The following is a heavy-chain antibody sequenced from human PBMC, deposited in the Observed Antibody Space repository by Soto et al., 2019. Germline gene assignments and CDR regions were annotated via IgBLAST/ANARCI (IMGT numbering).Heavy chain of an antibody. V-gene: IGHV1-18*04. CDR1: GYAFSNYG. Sequence: QIQLVQSGAEVKKPGASVRVSCKASGYAFSNYGIRWIRQAPGLGLEWMGWISPYNGNTDYAQSLQGRVTMTTDTSTNTAYMELMSLTSDDTAVYSCATSYDSGFDPWGQGTLVTVSS. J-gene: IGHJ5*02. CDR3: ATSYDSGFDP. CDR2: ISPYNGNT. D-gene: IGHD5-12*01.